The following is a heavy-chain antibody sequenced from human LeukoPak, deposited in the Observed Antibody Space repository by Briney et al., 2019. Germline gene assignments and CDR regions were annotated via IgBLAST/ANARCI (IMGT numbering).Heavy chain of an antibody. CDR1: GFTFSSYS. J-gene: IGHJ4*02. V-gene: IGHV3-21*01. CDR3: ARDMGYYDFWSGLDY. CDR2: ISSSSSYI. D-gene: IGHD3-3*01. Sequence: GGSLRLSCAASGFTFSSYSMNCVRQAPGKGLEWVSSISSSSSYIYYADSVKGRFTISRDNSKNTLYLQMNSLRPEDTAVYYCARDMGYYDFWSGLDYWGQGTLVTVSS.